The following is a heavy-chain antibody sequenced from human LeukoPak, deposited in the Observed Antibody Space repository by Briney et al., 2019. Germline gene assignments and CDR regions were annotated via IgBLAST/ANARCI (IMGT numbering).Heavy chain of an antibody. CDR2: ISAYNGNT. Sequence: ASVKVSCKASGYTFTSYGISWVRQAPGQGLEWMGWISAYNGNTNYAQKLQGRVTMTTDTSTSTAYMELGSLRSDDTAVYYCARARRPYCSSTSCHPAFDIWGQGTMVTVSS. D-gene: IGHD2-2*01. J-gene: IGHJ3*02. CDR1: GYTFTSYG. V-gene: IGHV1-18*01. CDR3: ARARRPYCSSTSCHPAFDI.